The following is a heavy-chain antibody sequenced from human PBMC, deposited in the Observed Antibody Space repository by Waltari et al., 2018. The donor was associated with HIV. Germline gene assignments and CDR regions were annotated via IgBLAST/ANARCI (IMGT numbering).Heavy chain of an antibody. J-gene: IGHJ4*02. V-gene: IGHV3-15*01. CDR3: TTHTVMTLDY. Sequence: EVQLVESGGGLVTPGGSLRLSCAASGLTFSNAWMSWVRQAPGKGLEWVGRIKSKTEGGTTDFAAPVKGRFTISRDDSENTLYLQMNSLKTEDTAVYYCTTHTVMTLDYWGQGTLVTVSS. CDR2: IKSKTEGGTT. D-gene: IGHD4-4*01. CDR1: GLTFSNAW.